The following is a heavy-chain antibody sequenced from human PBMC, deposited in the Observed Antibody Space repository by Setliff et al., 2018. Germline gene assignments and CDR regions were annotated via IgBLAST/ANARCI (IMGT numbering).Heavy chain of an antibody. CDR2: ISGYTGDT. D-gene: IGHD3-9*01. J-gene: IGHJ4*02. CDR3: ARSSAPSVVLAADFDF. V-gene: IGHV1-18*01. CDR1: GFMFSTYG. Sequence: ASVKVSCKTSGFMFSTYGLSWVRQAPEQAPEWIGCISGYTGDTNYAPKFRDRVTLTIDPSSTTAYMELRSLQSDDTAFYYCARSSAPSVVLAADFDFWGQGTLVTVSS.